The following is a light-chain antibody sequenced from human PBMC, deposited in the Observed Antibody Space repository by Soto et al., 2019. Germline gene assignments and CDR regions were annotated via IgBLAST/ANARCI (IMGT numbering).Light chain of an antibody. CDR1: NIGTKN. J-gene: IGLJ1*01. Sequence: SYELTQPPSVSEAPGKTATITCGGDNIGTKNVHWYQQKTGQAPVLVLRYDSDRPSGIPERFSGSNSGNTATLTISRVEAGDEADYHCQVWDSNSDHYVFGTGTKVTVL. V-gene: IGLV3-21*04. CDR3: QVWDSNSDHYV. CDR2: YDS.